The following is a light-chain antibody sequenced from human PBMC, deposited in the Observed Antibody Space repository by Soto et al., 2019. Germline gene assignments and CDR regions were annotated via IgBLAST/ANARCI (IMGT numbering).Light chain of an antibody. V-gene: IGKV3-20*01. CDR3: QQYGSSPPMYT. CDR1: QSVSSSY. J-gene: IGKJ2*01. Sequence: EIVLTQSPGTLSLSPGERATLSCRASQSVSSSYLAWYQQKPGQAPRLLIYGASSRGTGIPDRFSGSGSGTDFTLRISRLEPEDFEVYYCQQYGSSPPMYTFGQGTKLEIK. CDR2: GAS.